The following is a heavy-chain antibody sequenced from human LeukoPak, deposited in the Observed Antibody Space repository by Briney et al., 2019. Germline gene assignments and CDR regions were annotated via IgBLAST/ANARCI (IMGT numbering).Heavy chain of an antibody. CDR2: IDWDDDK. J-gene: IGHJ4*02. CDR3: ARLNRGTYFDY. CDR1: GGSISSFY. D-gene: IGHD3-16*01. V-gene: IGHV2-70*04. Sequence: TLSLTCPVSGGSISSFYWSWIRQPPGKALEGLARIDWDDDKFYSTSLKTRLTTSKDTSKNQVVLTMTNMDPVETATYYCARLNRGTYFDYWGQGTLVTVSS.